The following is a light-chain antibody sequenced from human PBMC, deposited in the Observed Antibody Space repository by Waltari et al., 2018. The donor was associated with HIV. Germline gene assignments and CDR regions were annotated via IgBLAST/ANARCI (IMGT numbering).Light chain of an antibody. J-gene: IGKJ3*01. CDR1: QDIRNY. V-gene: IGKV1-33*01. CDR2: DSS. CDR3: QQYDNLPRVS. Sequence: DIRMTQSPSSLSASVGDRVTITCQASQDIRNYLNWYQQKPGKAPKLLIYDSSNLEIGVPSRFSGSGSGTDFTFTISSLQPEDIATYYFQQYDNLPRVSFGPGTKVNIK.